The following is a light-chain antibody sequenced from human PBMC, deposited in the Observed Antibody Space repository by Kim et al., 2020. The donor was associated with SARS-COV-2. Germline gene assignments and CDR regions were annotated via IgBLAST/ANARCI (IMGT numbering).Light chain of an antibody. CDR1: QDISNY. CDR3: QQYDNPWT. Sequence: SASVGDRVTITCQASQDISNYLNWYQQKPGKAPKLLIYDASNLETGVPSRFSGSGSGTDFTFTISSLQPEDIATYYCQQYDNPWTFGQGTKVEIK. J-gene: IGKJ1*01. V-gene: IGKV1-33*01. CDR2: DAS.